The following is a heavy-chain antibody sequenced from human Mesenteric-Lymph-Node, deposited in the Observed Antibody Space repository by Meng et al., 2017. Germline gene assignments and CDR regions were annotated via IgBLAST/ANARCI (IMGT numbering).Heavy chain of an antibody. CDR3: VRDTRRGGGWFDP. CDR2: IYHGVNI. D-gene: IGHD3-10*01. Sequence: DSASRLLTPSRPLSLTCAFSGDSITSGDYSWTWIRQPPGKGLEWIGYIYHGVNIYYTPSLRSRVTISVDKSRNQFSLKLTSVSAADTAVYYCVRDTRRGGGWFDPWGQGTLVTVSS. CDR1: GDSITSGDYS. V-gene: IGHV4-30-2*01. J-gene: IGHJ5*02.